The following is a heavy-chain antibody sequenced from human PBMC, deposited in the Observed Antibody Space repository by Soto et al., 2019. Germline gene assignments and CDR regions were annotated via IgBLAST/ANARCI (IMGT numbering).Heavy chain of an antibody. D-gene: IGHD2-2*01. CDR3: GVVPAAIDWFDP. CDR2: ISSSSSYI. CDR1: GFTFSSYS. J-gene: IGHJ5*02. V-gene: IGHV3-21*01. Sequence: GGSLRLSCAASGFTFSSYSMNWVRQAPGKGLEWVSSISSSSSYIYYADSVKGRFTISRDNAKNSLYLQMNSLRAEDTAVYYCGVVPAAIDWFDPWGQGTLVTVS.